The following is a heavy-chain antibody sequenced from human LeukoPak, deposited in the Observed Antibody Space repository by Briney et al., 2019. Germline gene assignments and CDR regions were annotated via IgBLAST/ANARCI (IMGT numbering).Heavy chain of an antibody. CDR2: MNPSSGST. CDR1: GYTFTSYD. J-gene: IGHJ4*02. V-gene: IGHV1-8*01. Sequence: ASVKVSCKASGYTFTSYDINWVRQATGQGLEWMGWMNPSSGSTGYAQKFQGRVTMTRNTSISTAYMELSSLRSEDTAVYYCARVAHRGDCYDYWGQGTLVTVSS. D-gene: IGHD2-15*01. CDR3: ARVAHRGDCYDY.